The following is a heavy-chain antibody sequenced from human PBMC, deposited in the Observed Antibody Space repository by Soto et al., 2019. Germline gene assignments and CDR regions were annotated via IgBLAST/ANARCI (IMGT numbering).Heavy chain of an antibody. D-gene: IGHD3-10*01. V-gene: IGHV4-61*08. CDR1: GGSISSGGYY. J-gene: IGHJ5*02. CDR2: IYYSGST. Sequence: SETLSLTCTVSGGSISSGGYYWSWIRQPPGKGLEWIGYIYYSGSTNYNPSLKSRVTISVDTSKNQFSLKLSSVTAADTAVYYCARYGSGSSVWFDPWGQGTLVTVSS. CDR3: ARYGSGSSVWFDP.